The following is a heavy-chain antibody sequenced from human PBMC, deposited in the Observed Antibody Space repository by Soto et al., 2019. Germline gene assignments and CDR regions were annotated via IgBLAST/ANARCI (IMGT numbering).Heavy chain of an antibody. V-gene: IGHV4-34*01. Sequence: SETLSLTCAVYGGSFSGYYWSWIRQPPGRGLEWIGEINHSGSTNYNPSLKSRVTISVDTSKNQFSLKLSSVTAADTAVYYCARGEAAAGIDPWGQGTLVTVSS. J-gene: IGHJ5*02. D-gene: IGHD6-13*01. CDR3: ARGEAAAGIDP. CDR1: GGSFSGYY. CDR2: INHSGST.